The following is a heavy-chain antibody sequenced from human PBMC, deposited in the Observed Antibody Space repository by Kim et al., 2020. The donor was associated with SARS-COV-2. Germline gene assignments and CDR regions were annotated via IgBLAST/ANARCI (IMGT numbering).Heavy chain of an antibody. CDR1: GGTISSSNW. CDR2: IYHSGSI. V-gene: IGHV4-4*02. D-gene: IGHD3-10*01. J-gene: IGHJ3*02. CDR3: ARDRVRGVILSAFDI. Sequence: SETLSLTCAVSGGTISSSNWWSWVRQPPGKGLEWIGVIYHSGSINYNPSLKSRVTISVDKSKNQFSLKLSSVTAADTAVYYCARDRVRGVILSAFDIWGQGTMVTVSS.